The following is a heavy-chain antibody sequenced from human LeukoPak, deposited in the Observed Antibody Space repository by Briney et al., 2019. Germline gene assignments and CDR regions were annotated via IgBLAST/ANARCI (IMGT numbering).Heavy chain of an antibody. D-gene: IGHD1-26*01. CDR3: ARGSVSGSYFGPIDY. J-gene: IGHJ4*02. V-gene: IGHV3-33*01. CDR2: TWYDGSNK. CDR1: GFTFSSYG. Sequence: GGSLRLSCAASGFTFSSYGMHWVRQAPGKGLEWVAVTWYDGSNKYYADSVKGRFTISRDNSKNTLYLQMNSLRAEDTAVYYCARGSVSGSYFGPIDYWGQGTLVTVSS.